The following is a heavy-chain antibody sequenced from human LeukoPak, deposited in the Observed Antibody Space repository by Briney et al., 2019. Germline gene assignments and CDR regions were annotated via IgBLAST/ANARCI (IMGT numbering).Heavy chain of an antibody. Sequence: SETLSLTCTVSGGSLNTYYWTWIRPPPGKGLEWIGYIYFSGSTAYNPSLKGRVTISVDTSKNQFSLKLTSVTAADTAMYYCARQPWHFDYWGQGTLVTVSS. D-gene: IGHD6-19*01. CDR3: ARQPWHFDY. J-gene: IGHJ4*02. V-gene: IGHV4-59*01. CDR2: IYFSGST. CDR1: GGSLNTYY.